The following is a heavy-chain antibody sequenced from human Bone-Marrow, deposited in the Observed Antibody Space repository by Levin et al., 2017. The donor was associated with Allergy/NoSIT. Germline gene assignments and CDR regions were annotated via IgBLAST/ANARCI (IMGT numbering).Heavy chain of an antibody. CDR2: FIPIVATV. J-gene: IGHJ4*02. CDR3: GRKDASSAADY. V-gene: IGHV1-69*08. D-gene: IGHD6-13*01. CDR1: GVSSSSYT. Sequence: KISCKASGVSSSSYTITWLRQAPGQGLEWVGRFIPIVATVDYAPRFQGRMTISADKSTNTAYMEVSGLMSEGTAGYYWGRKDASSAADYWGQGTLVTVSS.